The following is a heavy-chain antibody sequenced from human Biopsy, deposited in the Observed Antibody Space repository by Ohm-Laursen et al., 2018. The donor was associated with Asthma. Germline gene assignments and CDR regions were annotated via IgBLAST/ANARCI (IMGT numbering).Heavy chain of an antibody. CDR2: ISFDGSNK. J-gene: IGHJ4*02. D-gene: IGHD1-26*01. Sequence: SLRLSCSASGFTFSNYGMHWVRQAPGKGLDWVAVISFDGSNKNYTDSVRGRFTISRDNSRNTLHLQMNSLRAEDTAVYYCAKDVFPGWELRRGPDYWGQGALVTVSS. V-gene: IGHV3-30*18. CDR3: AKDVFPGWELRRGPDY. CDR1: GFTFSNYG.